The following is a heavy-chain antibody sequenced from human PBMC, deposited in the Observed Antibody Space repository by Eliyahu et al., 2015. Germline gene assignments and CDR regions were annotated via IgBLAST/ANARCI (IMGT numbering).Heavy chain of an antibody. CDR2: INQDGSEK. Sequence: EVQLVESGGGLVQPGGSLXLXCAASXFPFGSFWMTWVRQAPGKGLEWVATINQDGSEKYSVDSVKGRFAISRDNAKNSLFLEMNSLRVEDTAVYYCARGGSRGGRFDSRGQGDLVTVSS. CDR1: XFPFGSFW. D-gene: IGHD3-10*01. J-gene: IGHJ4*02. CDR3: ARGGSRGGRFDS. V-gene: IGHV3-7*01.